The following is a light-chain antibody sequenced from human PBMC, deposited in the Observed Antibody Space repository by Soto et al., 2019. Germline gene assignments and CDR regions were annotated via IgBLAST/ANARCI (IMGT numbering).Light chain of an antibody. CDR1: SSDVGGSNH. J-gene: IGLJ2*01. CDR2: GVS. Sequence: QSALTQPASVSGSPGQSITIYCTGTSSDVGGSNHVSWYQQHPGKAPKLMIYGVSNRPSGISNRVSGSKSGNTASLTISGLQAEDEADYYCSSYTSTTLVFGGGTKVTVL. CDR3: SSYTSTTLV. V-gene: IGLV2-14*01.